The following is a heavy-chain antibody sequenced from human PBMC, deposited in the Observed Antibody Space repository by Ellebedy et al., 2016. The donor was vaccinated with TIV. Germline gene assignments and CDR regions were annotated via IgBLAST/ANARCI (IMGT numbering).Heavy chain of an antibody. D-gene: IGHD2-2*01. J-gene: IGHJ4*02. CDR3: AKGDSTNCYD. CDR2: ILNDGNDK. CDR1: GFIFSSYG. Sequence: PGGSLRLSCAASGFIFSSYGMHWVRQAPGKGLEWVAIILNDGNDKYYADSVKGRFTISRDNSKNTVYLQMNSLRVEDTAVYYCAKGDSTNCYDWGQGTLVTVSS. V-gene: IGHV3-33*05.